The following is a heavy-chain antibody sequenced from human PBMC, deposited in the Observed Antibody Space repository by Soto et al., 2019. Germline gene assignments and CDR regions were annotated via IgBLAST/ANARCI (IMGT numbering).Heavy chain of an antibody. Sequence: ESLKISCKASGYKFTTFWLNWVRQTPGKGLEWLGRIDPTDSFTNYSPPFEGHVTISVNRSISTAYLQWNSLQASDTAIYYCARPASGGSRDAFDVWGQGTTVTVSS. D-gene: IGHD2-15*01. V-gene: IGHV5-10-1*01. CDR2: IDPTDSFT. J-gene: IGHJ3*01. CDR1: GYKFTTFW. CDR3: ARPASGGSRDAFDV.